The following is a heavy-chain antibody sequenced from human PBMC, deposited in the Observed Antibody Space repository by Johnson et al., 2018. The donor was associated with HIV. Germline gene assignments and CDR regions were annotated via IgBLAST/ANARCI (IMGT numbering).Heavy chain of an antibody. CDR1: GFTFSSYA. D-gene: IGHD3-10*02. Sequence: QVQLVESGGGVVQPGRSLRLSCAASGFTFSSYAMHWVRQAPGKGLEWVAVISYDGSNKYYADSVKGRFTISRDKSKNTLYLQMNSLRGEDTAVYFCARGSIVRGVIHAFDIWGQGTMVTVSS. V-gene: IGHV3-30-3*01. J-gene: IGHJ3*02. CDR3: ARGSIVRGVIHAFDI. CDR2: ISYDGSNK.